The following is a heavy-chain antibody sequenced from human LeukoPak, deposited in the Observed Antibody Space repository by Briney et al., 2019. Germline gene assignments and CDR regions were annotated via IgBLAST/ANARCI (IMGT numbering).Heavy chain of an antibody. D-gene: IGHD1-1*01. CDR2: INPNSGGT. V-gene: IGHV1-2*02. J-gene: IGHJ5*02. CDR1: GYTFTGYY. Sequence: ASVKVSCKASGYTFTGYYMRWVRQAPGQGLEWMGWINPNSGGTNYAQKFQGRVTMTRDTSISTAYMELSRLRSDDTAVYYCARDSLSPIRWNPFDPWGQGTLVTVSS. CDR3: ARDSLSPIRWNPFDP.